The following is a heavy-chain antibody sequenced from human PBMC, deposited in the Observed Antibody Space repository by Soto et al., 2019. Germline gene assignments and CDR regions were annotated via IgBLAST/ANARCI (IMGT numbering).Heavy chain of an antibody. J-gene: IGHJ4*02. CDR1: GGSISSSY. CDR2: VFHSGST. Sequence: PSETLSLTCTVSGGSISSSYWTWIRQPPGKGLEWIGYVFHSGSTSYNPSLQSRVIISLDPSKDQFSLKLRSVTAADTAVYYCARGPALYYFDYWGQGALVTVSS. V-gene: IGHV4-59*01. CDR3: ARGPALYYFDY.